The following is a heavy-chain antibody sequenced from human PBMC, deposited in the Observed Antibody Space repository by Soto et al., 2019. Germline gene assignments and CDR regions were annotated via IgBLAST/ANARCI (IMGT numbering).Heavy chain of an antibody. Sequence: ASVKVACKASGYSFTSYDSNWGRQANRQGLEWMGWMNPNSGNTGYAQKFQGRVTMTRNTSISTAYMELSSLRCEDTAVYYCERPRAYCVVDSQPRLPFWGQGTLVPVSS. D-gene: IGHD2-21*02. CDR1: GYSFTSYD. CDR3: ERPRAYCVVDSQPRLPF. V-gene: IGHV1-8*01. J-gene: IGHJ4*02. CDR2: MNPNSGNT.